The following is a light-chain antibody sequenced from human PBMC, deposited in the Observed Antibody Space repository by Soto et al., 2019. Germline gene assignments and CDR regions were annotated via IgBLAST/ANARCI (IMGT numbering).Light chain of an antibody. V-gene: IGKV3-15*01. CDR2: ETS. Sequence: EIVMTQSPATLSVSPGERATPSCRASQSVGSRVAWYQQKFGQPPRLLIYETSTRANGIPARFSGSGSGTDFTLSISSLQPGDVGIYSCQQYHTWPPITFGQGTRLE. J-gene: IGKJ5*01. CDR3: QQYHTWPPIT. CDR1: QSVGSR.